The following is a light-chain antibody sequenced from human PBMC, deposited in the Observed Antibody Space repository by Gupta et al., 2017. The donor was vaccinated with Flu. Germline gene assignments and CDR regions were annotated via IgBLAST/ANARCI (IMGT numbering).Light chain of an antibody. V-gene: IGLV2-11*01. CDR1: SSDVGGYNY. CDR3: CSYAGSYTYV. CDR2: DVS. Sequence: QSALTQPRSVSGSPGQSVTFSCTGASSDVGGYNYVSWYQQHPGKALKLMIYDVSKRPSGVPDRFSGSKSGNTASLTISGLQAEDEADYYCCSYAGSYTYVFGTGTKVTVL. J-gene: IGLJ1*01.